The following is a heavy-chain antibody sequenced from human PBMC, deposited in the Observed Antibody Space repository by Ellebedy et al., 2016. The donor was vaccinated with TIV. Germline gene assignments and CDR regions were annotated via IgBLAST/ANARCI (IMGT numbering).Heavy chain of an antibody. Sequence: SETLSLXXTIPGASISDVGSYWSWIRQLPGKGLDWIGYVYYLGNTYYTPSLKSRVAISVDSSKNQFSLRLNSVTAADTGVYYCANGGSLSYGIFDYWGQGNLVTVSS. D-gene: IGHD3-16*01. CDR2: VYYLGNT. CDR1: GASISDVGSY. V-gene: IGHV4-31*03. J-gene: IGHJ4*02. CDR3: ANGGSLSYGIFDY.